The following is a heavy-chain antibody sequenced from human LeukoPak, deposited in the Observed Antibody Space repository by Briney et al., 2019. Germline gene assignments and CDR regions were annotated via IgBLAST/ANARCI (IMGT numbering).Heavy chain of an antibody. CDR3: TRAVAAADFSPGY. CDR1: GFTFSSYI. V-gene: IGHV3-21*01. Sequence: GGSLRLSCVASGFTFSSYITNWVRQAPGKGLDWVSCISSSSSYIYYADSVKGRFTISRDNAKNSVYLQMNSLRAEDTAVYYCTRAVAAADFSPGYWGQGTLVTVSS. D-gene: IGHD6-13*01. J-gene: IGHJ4*02. CDR2: ISSSSSYI.